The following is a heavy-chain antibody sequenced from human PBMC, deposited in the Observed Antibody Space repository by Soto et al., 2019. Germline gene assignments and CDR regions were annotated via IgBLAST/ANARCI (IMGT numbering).Heavy chain of an antibody. J-gene: IGHJ3*02. CDR1: GFTFSPHA. V-gene: IGHV3-30-3*01. CDR2: ISYEGSNK. Sequence: GGSLRLSCAASGFTFSPHAMHWVRQGPGKGLEWVAVISYEGSNKYYADSVKGRFTISRDNSKNTLYLQMNSLRAEDTAVYYCARVPATGAFDIWGQGTMVTVSS. D-gene: IGHD1-1*01. CDR3: ARVPATGAFDI.